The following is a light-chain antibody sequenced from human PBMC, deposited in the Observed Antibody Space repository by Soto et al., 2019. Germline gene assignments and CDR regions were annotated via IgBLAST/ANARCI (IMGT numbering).Light chain of an antibody. CDR1: QDISSY. J-gene: IGKJ3*01. CDR2: GAS. V-gene: IGKV1-9*01. CDR3: QQLNSYSIVT. Sequence: DIQLTQSPSSLSASVGERVTITCRASQDISSYLAWYQQKPGKAPKFLIFGASSFQSGVPPRFSGSGSGTEFTLTISSLQPEDFATYYCQQLNSYSIVTFGPGTKVDIK.